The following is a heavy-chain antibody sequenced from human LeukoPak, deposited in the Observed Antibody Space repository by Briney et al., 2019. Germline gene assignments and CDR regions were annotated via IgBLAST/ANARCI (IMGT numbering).Heavy chain of an antibody. Sequence: GGSLRLSCAAPGFPSGSYRMNWAGQAPGKGLEWVSSISDDSKYIYYADSVKGRFSISRDNAKRSLYMQMNSLRAEDTAVYYCARELPAGAWGQGTLVTVSS. CDR3: ARELPAGA. V-gene: IGHV3-21*01. D-gene: IGHD7-27*01. J-gene: IGHJ5*02. CDR2: ISDDSKYI. CDR1: GFPSGSYR.